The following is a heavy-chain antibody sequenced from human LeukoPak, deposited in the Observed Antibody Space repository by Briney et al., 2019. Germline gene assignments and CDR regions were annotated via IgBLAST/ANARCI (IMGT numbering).Heavy chain of an antibody. CDR2: IIPIFGTA. J-gene: IGHJ6*02. CDR3: ARGYTVTQYYYYGMDV. D-gene: IGHD4-11*01. Sequence: SVKVSCKASGGTFSSDAISWVRQAPGQGLEWMGGIIPIFGTANYAQKFQGRVTITADESTSTAYMELSSLRSEDTAVYYCARGYTVTQYYYYGMDVWGQGTTVTVSS. CDR1: GGTFSSDA. V-gene: IGHV1-69*13.